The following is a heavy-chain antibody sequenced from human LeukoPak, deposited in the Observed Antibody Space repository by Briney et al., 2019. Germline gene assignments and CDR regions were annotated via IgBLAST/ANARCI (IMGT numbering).Heavy chain of an antibody. D-gene: IGHD3-10*01. CDR1: GFTFSSYG. V-gene: IGHV3-33*06. CDR2: IWYDGSNK. Sequence: PGRSLRLSCAASGFTFSSYGMHWVRQAPGKELEWVAVIWYDGSNKYYADSVKGRFAISRDNSKNTLYLQMNSLRAEDTAVYYCAKDLSVLVRFGESSRERWFDPWGQGTLVTVSS. J-gene: IGHJ5*02. CDR3: AKDLSVLVRFGESSRERWFDP.